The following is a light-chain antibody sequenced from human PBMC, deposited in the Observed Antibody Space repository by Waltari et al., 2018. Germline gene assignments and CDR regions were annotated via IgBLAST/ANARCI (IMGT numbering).Light chain of an antibody. Sequence: EIVLTQSPATLSLSPGERHTLSCRADQTVRTFLAWSQQKPGQAPRLLIFDASSRATGIPAKFRGSGSGTDFTLTVSNLEPEDFAVYYCQQRSNWPYTFGQGTRVDIK. CDR1: QTVRTF. J-gene: IGKJ2*01. CDR2: DAS. V-gene: IGKV3-11*01. CDR3: QQRSNWPYT.